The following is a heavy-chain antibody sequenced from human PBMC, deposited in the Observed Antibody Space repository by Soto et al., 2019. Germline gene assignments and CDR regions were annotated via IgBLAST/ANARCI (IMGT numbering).Heavy chain of an antibody. CDR3: VQSRCGGDCLQSYSSHSYYGLDV. Sequence: QITLKESGPTLVKPRQTLTLTCTFSGFSLSTTGVGVGWIRQPPGKALEWLALIYWDDDKRYNPSLKSRLTITKDTSKNQVVLTMTNMDPVDTATYYCVQSRCGGDCLQSYSSHSYYGLDVWGQGTTVTVFS. V-gene: IGHV2-5*02. D-gene: IGHD2-21*01. J-gene: IGHJ6*02. CDR2: IYWDDDK. CDR1: GFSLSTTGVG.